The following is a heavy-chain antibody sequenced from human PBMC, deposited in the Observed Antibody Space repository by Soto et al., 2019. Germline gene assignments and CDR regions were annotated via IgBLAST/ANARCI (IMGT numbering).Heavy chain of an antibody. V-gene: IGHV3-33*01. D-gene: IGHD2-15*01. Sequence: GGSLRLSCAASGFTFSSYGMHWVRQAPGKGLEWVAVIWYDGSNKYYADSVKGRFTISRDNSKDTLYLQMNSLRAEDTAVYYCARDGCSGGSCDLGYYYGMDVWGQGTTVTVSS. CDR2: IWYDGSNK. CDR3: ARDGCSGGSCDLGYYYGMDV. CDR1: GFTFSSYG. J-gene: IGHJ6*02.